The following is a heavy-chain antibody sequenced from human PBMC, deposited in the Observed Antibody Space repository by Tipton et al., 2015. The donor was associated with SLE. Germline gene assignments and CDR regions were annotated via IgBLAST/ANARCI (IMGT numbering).Heavy chain of an antibody. V-gene: IGHV3-74*01. CDR3: IRYNNGWD. J-gene: IGHJ4*02. Sequence: SLRLSCVASGFSIDNYWMHWVRQVPGKGLVWVSHISPDGTGTNYADSVKGRFTISRDSAKNTLYLQMNSLRAEDTAVYYCIRYNNGWDWGQGTLVTVSS. D-gene: IGHD3-10*01. CDR2: ISPDGTGT. CDR1: GFSIDNYW.